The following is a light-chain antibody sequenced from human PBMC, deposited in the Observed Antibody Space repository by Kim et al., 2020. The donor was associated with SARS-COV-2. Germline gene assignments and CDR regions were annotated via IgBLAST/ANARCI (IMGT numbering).Light chain of an antibody. CDR2: DNN. V-gene: IGLV1-40*01. CDR1: SSNIGAGYG. J-gene: IGLJ3*02. Sequence: RVTSSCTGSSSNIGAGYGVHWYQQLPGTAPKLLIYDNNNRPSGVPDRFSGSKSGTSASLAITGLQAEDEADYYCQSYDSSLGGSVFGGGTQLTVL. CDR3: QSYDSSLGGSV.